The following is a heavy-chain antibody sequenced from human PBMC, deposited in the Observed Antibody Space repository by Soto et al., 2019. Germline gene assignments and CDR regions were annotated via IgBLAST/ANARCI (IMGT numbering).Heavy chain of an antibody. CDR2: ISGSGGST. CDR1: GFTLSSYA. V-gene: IGHV3-23*01. J-gene: IGHJ4*02. CDR3: AKAPSKITLFDY. D-gene: IGHD1-20*01. Sequence: PGGSLRLSCAASGFTLSSYAMSWVRKAPGKGLEWVSAISGSGGSTYYADSVKGRFTISRDNSKNTLYLQMNSLRAEDTAVYYCAKAPSKITLFDYWGQGTLVTVSS.